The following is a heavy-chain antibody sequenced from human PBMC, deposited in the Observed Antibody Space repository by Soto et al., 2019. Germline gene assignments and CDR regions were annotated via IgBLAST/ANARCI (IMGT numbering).Heavy chain of an antibody. J-gene: IGHJ4*02. CDR2: ISYDGSNK. Sequence: QVQLVESGGGVVQPGRSLRLSCAASGFTFSSYAMHWVSQAPGKGLEWVAVISYDGSNKYYADSVKGRFTISRDNSKNTLYLQMNSLRAEDTSVYYCASGWLGDYWGQGTLVTVYS. V-gene: IGHV3-30-3*01. CDR3: ASGWLGDY. D-gene: IGHD6-19*01. CDR1: GFTFSSYA.